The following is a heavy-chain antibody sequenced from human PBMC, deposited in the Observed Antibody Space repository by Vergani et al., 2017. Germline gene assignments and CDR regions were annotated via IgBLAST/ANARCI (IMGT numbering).Heavy chain of an antibody. D-gene: IGHD2/OR15-2a*01. CDR1: GDSLTSDFFY. V-gene: IGHV4-61*02. CDR3: AKGCASNRCPTRGTFEV. CDR2: VHSSGST. J-gene: IGHJ3*01. Sequence: QVQLQESGPGPVKPSQTLSLPCSVSGDSLTSDFFYWTWIRQPAGTRLEWIGRVHSSGSTHYNPSLEGRVSVLMVTAKNEFSLDLQSVTATDTSVYFCAKGCASNRCPTRGTFEVWGRGTLVTVSS.